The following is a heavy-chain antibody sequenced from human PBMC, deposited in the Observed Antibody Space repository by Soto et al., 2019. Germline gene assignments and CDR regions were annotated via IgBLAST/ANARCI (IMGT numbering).Heavy chain of an antibody. CDR3: AKDIGLVIQKGLDY. CDR2: ISWNSGGR. Sequence: EVQLVESGGGLVQPGRSLRLSCAASGFTFDDYAMHWVRQAPGKGLEWVAVISWNSGGRGYAGSVQGRFTISRDNAKKSLYLQMNSLRAEDTALYYCAKDIGLVIQKGLDYWGQGTLVTVSS. D-gene: IGHD2-21*01. J-gene: IGHJ4*02. V-gene: IGHV3-9*01. CDR1: GFTFDDYA.